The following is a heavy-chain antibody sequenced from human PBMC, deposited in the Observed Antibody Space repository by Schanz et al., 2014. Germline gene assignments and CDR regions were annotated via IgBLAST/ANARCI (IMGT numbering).Heavy chain of an antibody. CDR2: INPNSGTT. J-gene: IGHJ4*02. D-gene: IGHD5-12*01. CDR1: GYAFSDYG. V-gene: IGHV1-2*04. CDR3: ARAFGGYDPAGALDY. Sequence: QVQLVQSGAEVKKPGASVKVSCKTSGYAFSDYGITWVRQAPGQGLQWMGWINPNSGTTNYAQKFQGWVTMTRDTSISTAYMELSRLKSDDTAVYYCARAFGGYDPAGALDYWGQGTLVTVSS.